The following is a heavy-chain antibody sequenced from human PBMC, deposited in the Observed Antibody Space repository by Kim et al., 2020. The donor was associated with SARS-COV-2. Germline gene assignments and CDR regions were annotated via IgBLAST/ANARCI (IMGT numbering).Heavy chain of an antibody. CDR1: GYTFTSYG. Sequence: ASVKVSCKASGYTFTSYGISWVRQAPGQGLEWMGWISTYNGNTNYAQKLQGRVTMTTDTSTSTAYMELRSLRSDDTAIYYCARDLAYYYGSGSLFDYWGQGTLVTVSS. CDR2: ISTYNGNT. CDR3: ARDLAYYYGSGSLFDY. V-gene: IGHV1-18*01. D-gene: IGHD3-10*01. J-gene: IGHJ4*02.